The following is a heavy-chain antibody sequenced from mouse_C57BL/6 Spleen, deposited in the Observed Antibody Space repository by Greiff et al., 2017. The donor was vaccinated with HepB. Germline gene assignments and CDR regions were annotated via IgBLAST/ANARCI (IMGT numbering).Heavy chain of an antibody. J-gene: IGHJ2*01. CDR3: ARGGLQYYFDY. D-gene: IGHD2-4*01. CDR2: IDPSDSYT. V-gene: IGHV1-59*01. CDR1: GYTFTSYW. Sequence: QVQLKQPGAELVRPGTSVKLSCKASGYTFTSYWMHWVKQRPGQGLEWIGVIDPSDSYTNYNQKFKGKATLTVDTSSSTAYMQLSSLTSEDSAVYYCARGGLQYYFDYWGQGTTLTVSS.